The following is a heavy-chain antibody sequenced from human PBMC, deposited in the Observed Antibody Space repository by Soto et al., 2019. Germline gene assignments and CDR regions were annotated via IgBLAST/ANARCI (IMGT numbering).Heavy chain of an antibody. J-gene: IGHJ4*02. CDR3: ARDVGEYRRPMDY. CDR2: VSAYNGNT. D-gene: IGHD6-6*01. CDR1: GYTFFSYG. V-gene: IGHV1-18*01. Sequence: QVQLVQSGAEVRKPGASVKVSCKTSGYTFFSYGISWVRQAPGQGLEWVGWVSAYNGNTWYGPELQERVTQTRETPPSTAHMELMSLRSDDTDVYYCARDVGEYRRPMDYWGQGTLVTVCS.